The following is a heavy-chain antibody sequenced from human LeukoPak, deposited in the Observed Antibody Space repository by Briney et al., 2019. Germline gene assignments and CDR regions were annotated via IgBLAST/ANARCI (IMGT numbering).Heavy chain of an antibody. D-gene: IGHD3-16*01. Sequence: GGSLRLSYAASGFTFSSYGMSWVRQAPGTGLEWVANIKQDGSEKYYVDSVKGRFTISRDNAKNSLYLQMNSLRAEDTAVYCCARDWGVITFGEQIFEYRGQGTPVTVSS. CDR1: GFTFSSYG. V-gene: IGHV3-7*01. CDR2: IKQDGSEK. CDR3: ARDWGVITFGEQIFEY. J-gene: IGHJ4*02.